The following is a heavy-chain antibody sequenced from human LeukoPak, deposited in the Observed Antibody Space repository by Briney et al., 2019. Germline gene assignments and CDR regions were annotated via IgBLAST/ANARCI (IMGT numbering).Heavy chain of an antibody. Sequence: KSGGSLRLSXTASGFTFGDYAMSWFRQAPGKGLEWVGFIRSKAYGGTTEYAASVKGRFTISRDDSKSIAYLQMNSLKTEDTAVYHCTRDFLDYGSGSYYNPVFDYWGQGTLVTVSS. CDR2: IRSKAYGGTT. D-gene: IGHD3-10*01. V-gene: IGHV3-49*05. CDR3: TRDFLDYGSGSYYNPVFDY. J-gene: IGHJ4*02. CDR1: GFTFGDYA.